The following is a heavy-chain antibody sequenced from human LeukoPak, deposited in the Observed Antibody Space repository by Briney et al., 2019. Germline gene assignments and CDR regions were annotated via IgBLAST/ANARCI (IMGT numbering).Heavy chain of an antibody. CDR1: GGTFSSYA. CDR2: IIPIFGTA. Sequence: SVKVSCKASGGTFSSYAISWVRPAPGQGVGWIGGIIPIFGTANYAQQFQGRVTITTDESTSTAYMELSSLRSEDTAVYYCARRITMVRGGYNWFDPWGQGTLVTVSS. J-gene: IGHJ5*02. CDR3: ARRITMVRGGYNWFDP. D-gene: IGHD3-10*01. V-gene: IGHV1-69*05.